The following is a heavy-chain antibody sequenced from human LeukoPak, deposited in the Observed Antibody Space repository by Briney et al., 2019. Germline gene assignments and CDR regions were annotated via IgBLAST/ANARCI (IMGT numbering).Heavy chain of an antibody. CDR1: GFSFSDHY. V-gene: IGHV3-11*01. CDR2: ISSSATTI. CDR3: ARIRGSYYYAFDV. J-gene: IGHJ3*01. Sequence: GGSLRLSCAASGFSFSDHYMSWIRQATGKGLEWVSYISSSATTIYYTDSVKGRFTISRDNAENSLYLQMNSLRAEDTAVYYCARIRGSYYYAFDVWGQGTMVTVSS. D-gene: IGHD1-26*01.